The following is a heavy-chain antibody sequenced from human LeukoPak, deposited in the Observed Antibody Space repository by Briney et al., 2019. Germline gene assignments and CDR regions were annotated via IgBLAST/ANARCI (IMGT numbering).Heavy chain of an antibody. CDR2: IYYSGST. V-gene: IGHV4-59*11. D-gene: IGHD3-22*01. J-gene: IGHJ4*02. CDR1: GGSISDHY. Sequence: NPSETLSLTCTVSGGSISDHYWNWIRQPPGKGLEWIGYIYYSGSTNYNPSLKSRVTISVDTSKNQISLKLSSVTAADTAVYYCATSGDYYNSRPFDYWGQGTLVTVSS. CDR3: ATSGDYYNSRPFDY.